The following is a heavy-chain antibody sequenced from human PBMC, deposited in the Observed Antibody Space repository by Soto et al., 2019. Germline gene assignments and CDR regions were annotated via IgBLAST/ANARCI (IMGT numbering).Heavy chain of an antibody. D-gene: IGHD3-3*01. CDR1: GYTFTGYY. Sequence: ALVKVSCKASGYTFTGYYMHWVRQAPGQGLEWMGWINPNSGGTNYAQKFQGWVTMTRDTSISTGYMELSRLISDDTAVYYCARGYYAFWSGYSGAFDIWGQGTMVTVSS. CDR3: ARGYYAFWSGYSGAFDI. CDR2: INPNSGGT. V-gene: IGHV1-2*04. J-gene: IGHJ3*02.